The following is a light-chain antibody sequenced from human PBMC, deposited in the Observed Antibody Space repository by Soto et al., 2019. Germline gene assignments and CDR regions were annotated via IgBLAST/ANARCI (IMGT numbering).Light chain of an antibody. J-gene: IGKJ1*01. V-gene: IGKV1-5*03. CDR2: KAS. CDR3: QQYNSYSWT. CDR1: QSISSW. Sequence: IQMTQSPSTQSASVGDRVTITCRASQSISSWLAWYQQKPGKAPKLLIYKASSLESGVPSRFSGSGSGTEFTLTISSLQPDDFATYYCQQYNSYSWTFGQGTKVEIK.